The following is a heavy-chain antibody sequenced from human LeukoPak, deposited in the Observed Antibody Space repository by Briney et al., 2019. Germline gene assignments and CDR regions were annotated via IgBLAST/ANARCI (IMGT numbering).Heavy chain of an antibody. Sequence: SETLSLTCTVSGGSISSSSYYWGWIRQPPGKGLEWIGRIYTSGSTNYNPSLKSRVTMSVDTSKNQFSLKLSSVTAADTAVYYCARGGLDSSGWYDSW. CDR2: IYTSGST. CDR1: GGSISSSSYY. J-gene: IGHJ5*01. CDR3: ARGGLDSSGWYDS. D-gene: IGHD6-19*01. V-gene: IGHV4-39*07.